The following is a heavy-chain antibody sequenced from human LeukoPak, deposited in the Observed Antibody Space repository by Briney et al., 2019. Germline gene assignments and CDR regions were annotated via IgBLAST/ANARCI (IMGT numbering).Heavy chain of an antibody. CDR3: ARAWGEDIAARPYYFDY. Sequence: GASVCASRKASGYTFSNYAISWVRQAPGQGLEWMGWISAYNGNTNYAPKLQGRVTMTTDTSTSAAYMELRSLRSDDTAVYYCARAWGEDIAARPYYFDYWGHGSPVTVSS. V-gene: IGHV1-18*01. D-gene: IGHD6-6*01. CDR1: GYTFSNYA. J-gene: IGHJ4*01. CDR2: ISAYNGNT.